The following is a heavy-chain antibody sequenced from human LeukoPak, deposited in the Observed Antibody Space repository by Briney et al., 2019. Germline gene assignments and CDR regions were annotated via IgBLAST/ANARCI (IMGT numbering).Heavy chain of an antibody. V-gene: IGHV4-59*01. CDR1: GGSISSYY. CDR2: IYYSGST. J-gene: IGHJ4*02. CDR3: ARESTSGIAAAGPFDY. D-gene: IGHD6-13*01. Sequence: SETLSLTCTVPGGSISSYYWSWIREPPGKGLEWMGYIYYSGSTNYNPSLKSRVTISVDTSKNQFSLKLSSVTAADTAVYYCARESTSGIAAAGPFDYWGQGTLVTVSS.